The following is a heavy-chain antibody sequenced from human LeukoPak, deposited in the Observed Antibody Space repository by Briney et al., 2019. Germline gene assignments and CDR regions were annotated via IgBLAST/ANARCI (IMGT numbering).Heavy chain of an antibody. CDR1: GYTFTSYA. CDR2: INAGNDNT. Sequence: ASVKVSCKASGYTFTSYAMHWVRQAPGQRLEWMGWINAGNDNTKYSQKFQGRVTITRDTSASTVYMDLSSLRFEDTAVYYCARDRSNPGIAAAGGVDPWGQGTLVTVSS. CDR3: ARDRSNPGIAAAGGVDP. D-gene: IGHD6-13*01. J-gene: IGHJ5*02. V-gene: IGHV1-3*01.